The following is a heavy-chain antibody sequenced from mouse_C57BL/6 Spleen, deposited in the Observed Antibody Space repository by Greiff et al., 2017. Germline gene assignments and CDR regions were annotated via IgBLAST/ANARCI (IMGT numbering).Heavy chain of an antibody. CDR2: INPSTGGT. D-gene: IGHD1-1*01. Sequence: EVKLMESGPELVKPGASVKISCKASGYSFTGYYMNWVKQSPEKSLEWIGEINPSTGGTTYNQKFKAKATLTVDKSSSTAYMQLKSLTSEDSAVYYCASYYYGSSSWGQGTTLTVSS. CDR3: ASYYYGSSS. V-gene: IGHV1-42*01. CDR1: GYSFTGYY. J-gene: IGHJ2*01.